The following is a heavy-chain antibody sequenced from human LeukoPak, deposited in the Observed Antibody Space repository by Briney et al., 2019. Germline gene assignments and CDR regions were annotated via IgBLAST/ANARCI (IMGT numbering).Heavy chain of an antibody. CDR2: ISSSSSTI. CDR1: GFTFSSYS. V-gene: IGHV3-48*01. J-gene: IGHJ4*02. CDR3: ARGIYYDSSGWPLVDY. Sequence: GGSLRLSCAASGFTFSSYSMNWVRKAPGKGLEWVSYISSSSSTIYYADSVKGRFTISRDNAKNSLYLQMNSLRAEDTAVYYCARGIYYDSSGWPLVDYWGQGTLVTVSS. D-gene: IGHD3-22*01.